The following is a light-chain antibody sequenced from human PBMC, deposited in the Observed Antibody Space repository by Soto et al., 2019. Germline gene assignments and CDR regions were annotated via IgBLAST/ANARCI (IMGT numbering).Light chain of an antibody. Sequence: DIQMTQSPSTLSASVGARVPITCRASQSISSWLAWYQQKPGKAPKLLIYKASSLESGVPSRFSGSGSGTDFTLTISSLQPEDFATYYCQRDYNNIRTFGQGTKVDIK. V-gene: IGKV1-5*03. CDR1: QSISSW. J-gene: IGKJ1*01. CDR2: KAS. CDR3: QRDYNNIRT.